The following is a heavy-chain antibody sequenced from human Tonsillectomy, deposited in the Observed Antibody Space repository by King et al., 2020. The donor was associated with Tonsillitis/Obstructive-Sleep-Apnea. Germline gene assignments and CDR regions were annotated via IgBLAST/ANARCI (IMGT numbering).Heavy chain of an antibody. D-gene: IGHD3-16*01. J-gene: IGHJ1*01. V-gene: IGHV3-48*03. CDR2: ISSSESAT. CDR3: VRDRGIAAFDI. Sequence: EVQLVESGGGLAQPGGSLTLSCVASGFTFSNYEMNWVRQAPGKGLEWVSYISSSESATYYADSVKGRFTTSRDNAKNSLYLQMNSLRPEDTAVYYCVRDRGIAAFDIWGQGALVTVSS. CDR1: GFTFSNYE.